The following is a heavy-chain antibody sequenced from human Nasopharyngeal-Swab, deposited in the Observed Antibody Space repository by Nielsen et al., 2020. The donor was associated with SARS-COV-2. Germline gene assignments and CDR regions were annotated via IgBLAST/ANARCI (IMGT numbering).Heavy chain of an antibody. CDR1: GFTFSSYG. CDR2: IWYDGSNK. Sequence: GESLTISCAASGFTFSSYGMHWVRQAPGKGLEWVAVIWYDGSNKYYADSVKGRFTISRDNSKNTLYLQMNSLRAEDTAVYYCARDRHGWLRFWFDPWGQGTLVTVSS. J-gene: IGHJ5*02. D-gene: IGHD5-12*01. CDR3: ARDRHGWLRFWFDP. V-gene: IGHV3-33*01.